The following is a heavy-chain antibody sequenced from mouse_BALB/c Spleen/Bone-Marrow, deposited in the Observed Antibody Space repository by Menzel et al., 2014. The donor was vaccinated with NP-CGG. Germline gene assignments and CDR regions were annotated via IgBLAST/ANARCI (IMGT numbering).Heavy chain of an antibody. V-gene: IGHV3-2*02. CDR1: GYSITSDYA. D-gene: IGHD1-1*01. CDR2: IRYSGGT. Sequence: VQLQQSGPGLVKPSQSLSLTCTVTGYSITSDYAWNWIRQFPGNKLERMGFIRYSGGTSYNPSLKSRISITRDTSKNQFFLQLNSVTTEDTATYYCARKVVRSYFDYWGQGTTLTVSS. J-gene: IGHJ2*01. CDR3: ARKVVRSYFDY.